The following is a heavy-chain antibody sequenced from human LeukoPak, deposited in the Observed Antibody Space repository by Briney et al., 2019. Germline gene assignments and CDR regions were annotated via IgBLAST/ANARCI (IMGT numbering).Heavy chain of an antibody. D-gene: IGHD3-22*01. V-gene: IGHV3-30*02. J-gene: IGHJ4*02. Sequence: GGSLRLSCAASGFTFSSYGMHWVRQAPGKGLEWVAFIRYDGSNKYYADSVKGRFTISRDNSKNTLYLQMNSLRAEDTAVYYCAKSASAYYYDSRGYEDYWGQGTLVTVSS. CDR1: GFTFSSYG. CDR3: AKSASAYYYDSRGYEDY. CDR2: IRYDGSNK.